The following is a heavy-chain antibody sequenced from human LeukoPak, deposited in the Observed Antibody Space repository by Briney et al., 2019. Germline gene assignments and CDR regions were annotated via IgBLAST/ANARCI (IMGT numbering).Heavy chain of an antibody. CDR3: ARGAYYYGSGSPDNWFDP. CDR1: GYTFTSYG. J-gene: IGHJ5*02. Sequence: GASVKVSCKASGYTFTSYGISWVRQAPGQGLEWMGWISAYNGNTNYAQKLQGRVTMTTDTSTGTAYMELRSLRSDDTAVYYCARGAYYYGSGSPDNWFDPWGQGTLVTVSS. V-gene: IGHV1-18*01. D-gene: IGHD3-10*01. CDR2: ISAYNGNT.